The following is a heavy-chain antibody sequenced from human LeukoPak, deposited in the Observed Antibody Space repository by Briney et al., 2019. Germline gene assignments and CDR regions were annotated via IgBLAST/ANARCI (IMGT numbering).Heavy chain of an antibody. D-gene: IGHD3-10*01. CDR2: IYTSGST. CDR3: ARIGTVRDYYFDY. CDR1: GGSISSYY. V-gene: IGHV4-4*07. J-gene: IGHJ4*02. Sequence: PSETLSLTCTVSGGSISSYYWGWIRQPAGKGLEWIGRIYTSGSTNYNPSLKSRVTMSVDTSKNQFSLKLSSVTAADTAVYYCARIGTVRDYYFDYWGQGTLVTVSS.